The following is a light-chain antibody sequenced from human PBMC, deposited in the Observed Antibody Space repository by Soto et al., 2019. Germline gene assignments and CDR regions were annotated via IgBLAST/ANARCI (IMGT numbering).Light chain of an antibody. V-gene: IGLV2-14*01. CDR1: SSDVGGYNY. CDR3: RSYTSSSTDVV. J-gene: IGLJ2*01. CDR2: DVS. Sequence: QSVLTQPASVSGSPGQSITISCTGTSSDVGGYNYVSWYQQHPGKAPKLMIYDVSNRPSGVSNRFSGSKSGNTASLTISGLQAEDEADYYCRSYTSSSTDVVFGGGTKVTVL.